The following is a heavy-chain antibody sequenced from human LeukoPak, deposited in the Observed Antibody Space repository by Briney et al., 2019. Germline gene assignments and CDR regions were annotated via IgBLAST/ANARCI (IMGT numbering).Heavy chain of an antibody. D-gene: IGHD3-22*01. CDR1: GFTFSSYA. V-gene: IGHV3-23*01. Sequence: SGGSLRLSCAASGFTFSSYAMSWVRQAPGKGLEWVSAISGSGGSTYYADSVKGRFTISRDNSKNTLYLQMNSLRAEDTAVYYCAKGDDWIVVVNMESPFDYWGQGTLVTVSS. J-gene: IGHJ4*02. CDR2: ISGSGGST. CDR3: AKGDDWIVVVNMESPFDY.